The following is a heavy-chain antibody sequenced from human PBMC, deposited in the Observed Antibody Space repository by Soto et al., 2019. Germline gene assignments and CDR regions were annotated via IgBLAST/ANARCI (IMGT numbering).Heavy chain of an antibody. D-gene: IGHD4-17*01. V-gene: IGHV4-30-2*01. CDR1: GDSINSGGYS. Sequence: QLQLQESGSGLVKPSQTLSLTCAVSGDSINSGGYSWSWIRQPPGKGLEGIGFLYHSGSTYYNPSLKSPVTISIATSKCQLCLALCPVPAADTAIYYWAKRDTVLTPFASWGPGTLVPLSS. CDR2: LYHSGST. J-gene: IGHJ4*02. CDR3: AKRDTVLTPFAS.